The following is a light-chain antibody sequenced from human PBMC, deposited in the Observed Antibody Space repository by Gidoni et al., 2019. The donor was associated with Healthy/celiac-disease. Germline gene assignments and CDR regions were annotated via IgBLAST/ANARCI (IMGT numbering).Light chain of an antibody. Sequence: SYVLTQPPPVSVAPGKTARITCGGNNIGSKSVHWYQQKPGQAPVLVIYYDSDRPSGIPARFSGSNSGNTATLTISRVEAGDEAGYYCQVWDSSSDHRGVFGGGTKLTVL. CDR1: NIGSKS. CDR2: YDS. J-gene: IGLJ2*01. V-gene: IGLV3-21*04. CDR3: QVWDSSSDHRGV.